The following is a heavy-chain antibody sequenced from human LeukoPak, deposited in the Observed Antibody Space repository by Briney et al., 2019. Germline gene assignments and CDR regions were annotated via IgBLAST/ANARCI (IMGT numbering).Heavy chain of an antibody. V-gene: IGHV5-51*01. Sequence: GESLKISCKGSGYTFTKYWIGWVRQTPGKGLECMGIIYPGDSETRYSPSFQGQVTISADKSISTAYLQWSSLKASDTAMYYCARRDMATNTPFDYWGQGTLVTVSS. CDR3: ARRDMATNTPFDY. CDR1: GYTFTKYW. D-gene: IGHD5-24*01. J-gene: IGHJ4*02. CDR2: IYPGDSET.